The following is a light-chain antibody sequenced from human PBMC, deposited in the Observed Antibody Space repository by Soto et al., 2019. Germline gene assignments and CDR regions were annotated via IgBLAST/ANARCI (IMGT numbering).Light chain of an antibody. CDR1: QSVSSN. Sequence: EIVMTQSPATLSVSPGERATLSRRASQSVSSNLAWYQQKPGQAPRLLIYGASTRATGIPARFSGSGSGTEFTLTISSLQSEDFAVYYCQQYNNWPPTYTFGQGTKVDIK. J-gene: IGKJ2*01. V-gene: IGKV3-15*01. CDR2: GAS. CDR3: QQYNNWPPTYT.